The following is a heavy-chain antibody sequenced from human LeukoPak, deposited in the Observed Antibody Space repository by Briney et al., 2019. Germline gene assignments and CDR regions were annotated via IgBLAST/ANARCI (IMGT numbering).Heavy chain of an antibody. V-gene: IGHV1-18*01. D-gene: IGHD4-17*01. J-gene: IGHJ4*02. CDR3: ARDRDYGDYNTQDLFVY. CDR1: GYTFTNFG. CDR2: ISAYNGNT. Sequence: GASVKVSCKASGYTFTNFGISWVRQAPGQGLEWMGWISAYNGNTNYAQRLQGRVTMTTDTSTSTAHVELRSLRSDDTAVYYCARDRDYGDYNTQDLFVYWGQGTLVPVSS.